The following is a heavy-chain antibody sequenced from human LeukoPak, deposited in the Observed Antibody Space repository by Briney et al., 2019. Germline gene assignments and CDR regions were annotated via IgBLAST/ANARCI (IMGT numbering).Heavy chain of an antibody. Sequence: PSETLSLTCAVYGGSFSGYYWSWLRQPAGKGLEWIGRIHTSGSTNYNPSLKSRVTMSVDTSKNQFSLKLSSVTAADTAVYYCARGGYYYDSTSYYSLDYWGQGTLVTVSS. V-gene: IGHV4-59*10. J-gene: IGHJ4*02. CDR1: GGSFSGYY. CDR2: IHTSGST. CDR3: ARGGYYYDSTSYYSLDY. D-gene: IGHD3-22*01.